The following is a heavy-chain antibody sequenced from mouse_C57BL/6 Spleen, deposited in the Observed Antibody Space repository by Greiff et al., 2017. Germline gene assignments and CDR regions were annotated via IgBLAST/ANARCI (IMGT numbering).Heavy chain of an antibody. D-gene: IGHD1-1*01. J-gene: IGHJ3*01. CDR3: ARPDYYGSSYVFAY. Sequence: EVQLVESGGGLVKPGGSLKLSCAASGFTFSSYTMSWVRQTPEKRLEWVATLSGGGGNTYYPDSVKGRFTISRDNAKNTLYLQMSSLRSEDTALYYCARPDYYGSSYVFAYWCQGTLVTVSA. CDR1: GFTFSSYT. CDR2: LSGGGGNT. V-gene: IGHV5-9*01.